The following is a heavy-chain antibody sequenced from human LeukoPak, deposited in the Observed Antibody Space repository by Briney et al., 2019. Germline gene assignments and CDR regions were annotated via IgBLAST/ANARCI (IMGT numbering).Heavy chain of an antibody. CDR2: IYPGDSDT. Sequence: GESLQISCKGSGYSFTSYWIGWVRQMPGKGLEWMGIIYPGDSDTRYSPSFQGQVTISADKSISTAYLQWSSLKASDTAMYYCARLDTAMEDYYYYGMDVWGQGTTVTVSS. D-gene: IGHD5-18*01. V-gene: IGHV5-51*01. CDR1: GYSFTSYW. J-gene: IGHJ6*02. CDR3: ARLDTAMEDYYYYGMDV.